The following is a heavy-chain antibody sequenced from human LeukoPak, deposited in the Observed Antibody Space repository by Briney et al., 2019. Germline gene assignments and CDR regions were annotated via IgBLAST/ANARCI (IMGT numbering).Heavy chain of an antibody. CDR3: AGGPCSGLVMKENY. CDR1: GFTFRSYS. J-gene: IGHJ4*02. CDR2: ISSSSSYI. Sequence: GGSLRLSCAASGFTFRSYSMNWVRQAPGKGLEWVSSISSSSSYIYYADSVKGRFTISRDNAKNSLYLQMNSLRAEDTAVYYCAGGPCSGLVMKENYWGQGTLVTVSS. V-gene: IGHV3-21*01. D-gene: IGHD6-19*01.